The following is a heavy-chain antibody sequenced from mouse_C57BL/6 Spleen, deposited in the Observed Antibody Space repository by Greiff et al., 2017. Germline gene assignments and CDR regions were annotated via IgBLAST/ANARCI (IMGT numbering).Heavy chain of an antibody. CDR3: AALYYDYDPFAY. CDR2: IHPNSGST. D-gene: IGHD2-4*01. V-gene: IGHV1-64*01. J-gene: IGHJ3*01. Sequence: QVQLQQPGAELVKPGASVKLSCKASGYTFTSYWMHWVKQRPGQGLEWIGMIHPNSGSTNYNEKFKSKATLTVDKSSSTAYMQLSSLTSEDSAVYYGAALYYDYDPFAYWGQGTLVTVSA. CDR1: GYTFTSYW.